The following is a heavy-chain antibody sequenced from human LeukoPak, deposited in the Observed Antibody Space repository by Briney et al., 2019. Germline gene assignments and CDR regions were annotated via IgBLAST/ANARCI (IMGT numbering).Heavy chain of an antibody. CDR3: VIGGTYGSGS. Sequence: GGSLRLSCAASGFTFANTWMHWVRQAPGKGLVWVSLINHDGSSTNYADSEKGRFTISRDNAKDTLYLQMNSLRAEDTAVYYCVIGGTYGSGSWGQGTLVTVSS. D-gene: IGHD3-10*01. CDR2: INHDGSST. CDR1: GFTFANTW. J-gene: IGHJ4*02. V-gene: IGHV3-74*01.